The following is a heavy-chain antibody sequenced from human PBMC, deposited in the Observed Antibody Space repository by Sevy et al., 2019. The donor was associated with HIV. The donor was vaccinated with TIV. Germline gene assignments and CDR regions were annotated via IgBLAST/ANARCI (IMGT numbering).Heavy chain of an antibody. CDR3: ARYEEDTTLVNAFDI. CDR1: GFTFSSYI. D-gene: IGHD5-18*01. V-gene: IGHV3-21*01. J-gene: IGHJ3*02. Sequence: GGSLRLSCAASGFTFSSYIINWVRQAPGKGLEWVSSISNTGIYIYYADSVKGRFTISRDNAKNSLYLQMNSLRAEDMAVYYCARYEEDTTLVNAFDIWGQGTMVTVSS. CDR2: ISNTGIYI.